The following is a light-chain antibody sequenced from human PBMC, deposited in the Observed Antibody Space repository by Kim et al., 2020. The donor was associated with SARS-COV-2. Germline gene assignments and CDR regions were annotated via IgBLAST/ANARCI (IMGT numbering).Light chain of an antibody. J-gene: IGKJ2*01. CDR3: QHYNAYPNT. Sequence: ASVGDRVTITSRASRTIDTVLALYQQKPGKSPKLLIYRASTLETGVPSRFSGSGSGTEFSLTISSLQPDDLATYYCQHYNAYPNTFGQGTKLEI. CDR1: RTIDTV. V-gene: IGKV1-5*01. CDR2: RAS.